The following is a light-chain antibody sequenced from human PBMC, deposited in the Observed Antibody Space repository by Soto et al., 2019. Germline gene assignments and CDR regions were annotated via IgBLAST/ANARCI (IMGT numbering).Light chain of an antibody. CDR1: QTINNNY. V-gene: IGKV3-20*01. CDR2: DAS. CDR3: HQYGDSPPYT. Sequence: EVVLTQSPDTLSSSPGERVTLSSRASQTINNNYLAWYQQKPGQAPRLLIYDASTRATGIPDRFSGSESGTDFTLTISRLEPEDFAVYYCHQYGDSPPYTFGQGTRLDIK. J-gene: IGKJ5*01.